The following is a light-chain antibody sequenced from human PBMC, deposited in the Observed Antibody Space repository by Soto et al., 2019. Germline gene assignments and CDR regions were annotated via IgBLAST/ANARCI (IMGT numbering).Light chain of an antibody. J-gene: IGKJ5*01. CDR1: QSVSRK. V-gene: IGKV3D-15*01. Sequence: ETVMTQSPATLSVSPGERATLSCRASQSVSRKLVWYQQKPGQAPRLLIYGASTRATGIPERFSGSGSGTEFTLTISSLQSEDFAVYYCQQYNDRPPITFGQGTRLEIK. CDR3: QQYNDRPPIT. CDR2: GAS.